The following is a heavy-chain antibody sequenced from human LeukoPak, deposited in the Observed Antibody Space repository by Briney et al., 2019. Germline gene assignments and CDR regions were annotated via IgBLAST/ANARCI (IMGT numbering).Heavy chain of an antibody. D-gene: IGHD5/OR15-5a*01. CDR1: GFILGASA. V-gene: IGHV3-73*01. Sequence: QPGGSLRLSCAASGFILGASAIHWVRQASGKGLEWVGRIRSEATSYATSYAASVKGRFTFSRDDSKNTAFLQMNDLKPDDTALYYCTTQESTPGFWGPGTLVTVSS. CDR3: TTQESTPGF. CDR2: IRSEATSYAT. J-gene: IGHJ4*02.